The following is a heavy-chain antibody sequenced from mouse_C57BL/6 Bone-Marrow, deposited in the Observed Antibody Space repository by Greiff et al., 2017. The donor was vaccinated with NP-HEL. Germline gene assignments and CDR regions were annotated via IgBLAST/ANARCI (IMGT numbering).Heavy chain of an antibody. CDR2: IDPSDSYT. V-gene: IGHV1-69*01. Sequence: QVQLQQPGAELVMPGASVKLSCKASGYTFTSYWMHWVKQRPGQGLEWIGEIDPSDSYTNYNQKFKGKSTLTVDKSSSKAYMQLSSLTSEDTAVYYCARTPPYHCRGGAMDYWGQGTSVTVSS. CDR1: GYTFTSYW. CDR3: ARTPPYHCRGGAMDY. J-gene: IGHJ4*01. D-gene: IGHD3-3*01.